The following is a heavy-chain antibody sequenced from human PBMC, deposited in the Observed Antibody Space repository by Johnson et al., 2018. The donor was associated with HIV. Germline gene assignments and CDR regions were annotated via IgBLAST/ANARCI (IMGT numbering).Heavy chain of an antibody. J-gene: IGHJ3*02. CDR1: GFTFTNAW. Sequence: QVQLVESGGGLVQPGGSLRLSCTVSGFTFTNAWMSWVRQAPGKGLEWVAVMSYDGRNKYYADSVKGRFTISRENAKNSLYLQMNSLRAEDTAGYYCANERAMDSSGWYEGFDIWGQGTMVTVSA. CDR2: MSYDGRNK. CDR3: ANERAMDSSGWYEGFDI. D-gene: IGHD6-19*01. V-gene: IGHV3-30*18.